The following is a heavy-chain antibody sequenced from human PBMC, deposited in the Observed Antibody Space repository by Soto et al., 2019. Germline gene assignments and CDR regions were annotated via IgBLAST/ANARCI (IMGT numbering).Heavy chain of an antibody. Sequence: LRLALAPSGVIFGNHSMSLVRQGPGKGLEWVSGISAGGNLIYYADSVRGRFTMSRANSKNMLYLQMNSLRAEDTAVYFCAKRQGIGAAAENFDFWGQGARVTVSS. V-gene: IGHV3-23*01. CDR2: ISAGGNLI. J-gene: IGHJ4*02. CDR1: GVIFGNHS. D-gene: IGHD6-13*01. CDR3: AKRQGIGAAAENFDF.